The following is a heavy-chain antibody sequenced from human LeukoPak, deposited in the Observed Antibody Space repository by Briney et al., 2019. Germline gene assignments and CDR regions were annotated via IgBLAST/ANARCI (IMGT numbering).Heavy chain of an antibody. V-gene: IGHV4-34*01. Sequence: SQTLSLTCAVYGGSFSGYYWSWIRQPPGKGLEWIGEINHSGSTNYNPSLKSRVTISVDTSKNQFSLKLSSVTAADTAVYYCARGSSDSSGRYFDYWGQGTLVTVSS. CDR1: GGSFSGYY. CDR2: INHSGST. CDR3: ARGSSDSSGRYFDY. J-gene: IGHJ4*02. D-gene: IGHD6-19*01.